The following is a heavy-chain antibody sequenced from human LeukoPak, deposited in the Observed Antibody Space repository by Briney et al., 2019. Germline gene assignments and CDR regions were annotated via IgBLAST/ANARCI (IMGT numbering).Heavy chain of an antibody. J-gene: IGHJ4*02. CDR2: ISGSGGST. CDR1: GFTFSSYG. CDR3: ARAQFWSGYFDY. V-gene: IGHV3-23*01. D-gene: IGHD3-3*01. Sequence: GGSLRLSCAASGFTFSSYGMSWVRQAPGKGLEWVSAISGSGGSTYYADSVKGRFTISRDNAKNSLYLQMNSLRAEDMALYYCARAQFWSGYFDYWGQGTLVTVSS.